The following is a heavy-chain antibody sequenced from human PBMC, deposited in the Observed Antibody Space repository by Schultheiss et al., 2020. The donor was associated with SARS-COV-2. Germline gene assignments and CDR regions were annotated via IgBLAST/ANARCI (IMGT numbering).Heavy chain of an antibody. D-gene: IGHD7-27*01. J-gene: IGHJ3*02. CDR2: INPNSGGT. V-gene: IGHV1-2*02. CDR3: VRRNWDRGDDAFDI. Sequence: ASVKVSCKASGYTFTGYYMHWVRQAPGQGLEWMGWINPNSGGTNYAQKFQGRVTMTRDTSISTAYMELSRLRSDDTAVYYCVRRNWDRGDDAFDIWGQGTMVTVSS. CDR1: GYTFTGYY.